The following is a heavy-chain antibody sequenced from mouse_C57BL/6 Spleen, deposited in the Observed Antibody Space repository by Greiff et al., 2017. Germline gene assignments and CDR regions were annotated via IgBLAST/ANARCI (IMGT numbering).Heavy chain of an antibody. CDR1: GYTFTDYY. CDR2: INPNNGST. J-gene: IGHJ2*01. V-gene: IGHV1-26*01. D-gene: IGHD1-1*01. Sequence: VQLQQSGPELVKPGASVKISCKASGYTFTDYYMNWVKQSHGKSLEWIGDINPNNGSTSYNQKFKGKATLTVDKSSSTAYMELRSLTAEDSAVYYCARGDSITTVEDDYWGQGTTLTVSS. CDR3: ARGDSITTVEDDY.